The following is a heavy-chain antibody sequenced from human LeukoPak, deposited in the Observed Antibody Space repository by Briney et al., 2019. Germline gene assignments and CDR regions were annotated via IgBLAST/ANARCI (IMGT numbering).Heavy chain of an antibody. CDR3: ARASSSSWPGPAFDI. V-gene: IGHV4-59*11. CDR1: NGSINDHY. J-gene: IGHJ3*02. D-gene: IGHD6-13*01. CDR2: VYYTGTT. Sequence: SETLSLTCTVSNGSINDHYWSWIRQPPGKGLEWIGYVYYTGTTNYNPSLQSRVTISVDTSQNHFSLKLSSVTAADTAVYYCARASSSSWPGPAFDIWGQGTMVTVSS.